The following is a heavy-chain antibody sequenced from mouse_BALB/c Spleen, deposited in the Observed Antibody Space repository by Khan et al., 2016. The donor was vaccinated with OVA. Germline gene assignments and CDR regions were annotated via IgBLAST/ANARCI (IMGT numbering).Heavy chain of an antibody. CDR2: ISYSGST. CDR3: ARSLIYYYGSSPY. D-gene: IGHD1-1*01. Sequence: EVQLQESGPGLVKPSQSLSLTCTVTGYSITSDYAWNWIRQFPGNKLEWMGYISYSGSTSYNPSLKSRISIIRDTSKNQFFMQLNSVTTEDTATYYCARSLIYYYGSSPYWGQGTLVTVSA. CDR1: GYSITSDYA. V-gene: IGHV3-2*02. J-gene: IGHJ3*01.